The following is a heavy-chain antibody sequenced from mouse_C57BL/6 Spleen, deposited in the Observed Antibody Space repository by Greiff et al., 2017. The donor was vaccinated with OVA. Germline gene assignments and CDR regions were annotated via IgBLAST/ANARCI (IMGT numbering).Heavy chain of an antibody. CDR2: INPSNGYT. V-gene: IGHV1-4*01. J-gene: IGHJ2*01. CDR3: ARRGIDD. CDR1: GYTFTSYT. Sequence: QVQLKESGAELAKPGASVKMSCKASGYTFTSYTLHWVKQRPGQGLEWIGYINPSNGYTKYNQKFKDKATLTADKSSSTDYMQLSSLTSEDSAVYYSARRGIDDWGQGTTLTVSS.